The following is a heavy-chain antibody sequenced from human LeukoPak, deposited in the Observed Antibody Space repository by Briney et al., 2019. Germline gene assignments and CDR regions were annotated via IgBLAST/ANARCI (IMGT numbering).Heavy chain of an antibody. CDR1: GDSISSYY. V-gene: IGHV4-4*07. D-gene: IGHD6-13*01. CDR2: IYTSGST. CDR3: ARVSLAIAAAGTSGFDP. Sequence: SETLSLTCTVSGDSISSYYWSWIRQPAGKGLEWIGRIYTSGSTNYNPSLKSRVTISVDTSKNQFSLKLSSVTAADTAVYYCARVSLAIAAAGTSGFDPWGQGTLVTVSS. J-gene: IGHJ5*02.